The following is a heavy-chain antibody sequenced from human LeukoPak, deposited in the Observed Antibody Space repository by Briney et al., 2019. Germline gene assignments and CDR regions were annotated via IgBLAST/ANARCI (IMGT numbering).Heavy chain of an antibody. CDR3: ARCHSVTALDY. V-gene: IGHV4-59*01. J-gene: IGHJ4*02. CDR1: GGSISGYY. D-gene: IGHD4-17*01. Sequence: SETLSLTCTVSGGSISGYYWSWIRQPPGKRLEWIGYVYSSEIINYNPSLKSRVTLSLDTSGNQFSLKLTSVTAADTAVYYCARCHSVTALDYWGQGTLVTVSS. CDR2: VYSSEII.